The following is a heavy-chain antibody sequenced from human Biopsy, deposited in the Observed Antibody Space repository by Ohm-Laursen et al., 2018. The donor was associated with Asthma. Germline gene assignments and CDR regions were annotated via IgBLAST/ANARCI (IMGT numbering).Heavy chain of an antibody. CDR2: ISSSGSSI. Sequence: SLRLSCAASGFTFSDYSMTWIRQAPGKGLEWISYISSSGSSILYADSVKDRFTISRDNAKNSLYLQMNSLRAEDTAVYYCARAYGGSFFSGSFDIWGQGTMVTVSS. CDR1: GFTFSDYS. CDR3: ARAYGGSFFSGSFDI. V-gene: IGHV3-11*01. D-gene: IGHD4-23*01. J-gene: IGHJ3*02.